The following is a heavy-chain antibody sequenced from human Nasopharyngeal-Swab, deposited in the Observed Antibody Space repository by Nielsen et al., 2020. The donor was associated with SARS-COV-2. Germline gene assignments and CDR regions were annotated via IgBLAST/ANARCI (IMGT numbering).Heavy chain of an antibody. CDR2: INTNTGNP. CDR3: ARGTHLNYYSGMDV. J-gene: IGHJ6*02. Sequence: ASVKVSCKASGYTFTSYAMNWVRQAPGQGLEWMGWINTNTGNPTYAQGFTGRFVFSLDTSVSTTYLQISSLKAEDTAVYYCARGTHLNYYSGMDVWGQGTTVTVSS. CDR1: GYTFTSYA. V-gene: IGHV7-4-1*02.